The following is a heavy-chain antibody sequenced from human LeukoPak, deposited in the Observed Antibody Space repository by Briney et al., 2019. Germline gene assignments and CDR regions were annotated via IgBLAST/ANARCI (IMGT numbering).Heavy chain of an antibody. Sequence: PSETLPLTCTVSGGSISSSSYYWGWIRQPPGKGLEWIGSIYYSGSTYYNPSLKSRVTISVDTSKNQFSLKLSSVTAADTAVYYCARQEQDSSGYYWGVFDYWGQGTLVTVSS. J-gene: IGHJ4*02. CDR2: IYYSGST. CDR1: GGSISSSSYY. CDR3: ARQEQDSSGYYWGVFDY. D-gene: IGHD3-22*01. V-gene: IGHV4-39*01.